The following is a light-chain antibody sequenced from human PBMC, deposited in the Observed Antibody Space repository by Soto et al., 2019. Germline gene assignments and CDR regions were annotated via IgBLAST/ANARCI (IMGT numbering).Light chain of an antibody. J-gene: IGLJ3*02. CDR1: SSNIGRNT. V-gene: IGLV1-44*01. Sequence: QSVLTQPPSASGTPGQRVTISCSGSSSNIGRNTVKWYRQLPGTAPKLLIVSSDQRPSGVPYRFSGSQSCTSASLAISGLQSEDEADYICAAWDDSLNAWAFGGGTQVTVL. CDR2: SSD. CDR3: AAWDDSLNAWA.